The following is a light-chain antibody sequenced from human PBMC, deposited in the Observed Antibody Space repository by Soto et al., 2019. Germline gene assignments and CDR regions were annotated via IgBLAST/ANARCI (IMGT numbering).Light chain of an antibody. J-gene: IGKJ1*01. CDR3: QCYYTGPPGT. V-gene: IGKV4-1*01. CDR1: QNVLSRSNNKNY. Sequence: DIVMTQSPDSLAVSLGERATINCKSSQNVLSRSNNKNYLGWYQQKPGQPPKLLIYWASTRVSGVPDRFSGSGSGTDFTLTISSLQAEDVAVYCCQCYYTGPPGTFGQGTKVELK. CDR2: WAS.